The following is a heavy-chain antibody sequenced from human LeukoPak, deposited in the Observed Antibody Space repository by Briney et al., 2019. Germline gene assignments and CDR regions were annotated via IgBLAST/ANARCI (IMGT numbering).Heavy chain of an antibody. CDR3: ARAKRGYCGGDCYPYYFDY. D-gene: IGHD2-21*02. CDR2: INPIFGTA. Sequence: SVKVSCKASGGTFSSYAISWVRQAPGQGLEWKGGINPIFGTADYAQKYQGRVTITADESTSTAYMKLSSLRSEDTAVYYCARAKRGYCGGDCYPYYFDYSGQGTLVTVSS. CDR1: GGTFSSYA. J-gene: IGHJ4*02. V-gene: IGHV1-69*01.